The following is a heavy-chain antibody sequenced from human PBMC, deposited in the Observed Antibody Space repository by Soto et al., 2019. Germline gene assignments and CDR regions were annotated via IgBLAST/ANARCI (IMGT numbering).Heavy chain of an antibody. D-gene: IGHD1-7*01. CDR2: INPNSGGT. CDR3: ARKLELRGSYYYYYDVDV. J-gene: IGHJ6*02. CDR1: GYTFTDYY. Sequence: GASVKVSCKASGYTFTDYYMHWVRQAPGQGLEWMGWINPNSGGTNYAQKFQGRVTMTRDTSISTAYMELSRLRSDDTAVYYCARKLELRGSYYYYYDVDVWGQGTTVTVSS. V-gene: IGHV1-2*02.